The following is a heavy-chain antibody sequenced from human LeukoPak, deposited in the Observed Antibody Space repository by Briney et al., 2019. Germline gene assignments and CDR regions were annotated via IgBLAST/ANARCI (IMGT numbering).Heavy chain of an antibody. J-gene: IGHJ4*02. D-gene: IGHD1-1*01. CDR1: GGSISSSSYY. CDR2: IYYSGST. CDR3: ARAKTGTLYYFDY. Sequence: SETLSLTCTVSGGSISSSSYYWGWIRQPPGKGLEWIESIYYSGSTYYNPSLKSRVTISVDTSKNQFSLKLSSVTAADTAVYYCARAKTGTLYYFDYWGQGTLVTVSS. V-gene: IGHV4-39*01.